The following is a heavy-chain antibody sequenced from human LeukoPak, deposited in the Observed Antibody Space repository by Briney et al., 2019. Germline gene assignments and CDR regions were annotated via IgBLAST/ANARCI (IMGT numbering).Heavy chain of an antibody. Sequence: PGRSLRLSCADSGFMFGEYSISWVRQAPGKGLEWVGSIRSKTYGGTAQYAASVKGRFTISRDDSRSSAYLQMNNLKTEDTAVYFCTSPEGGTHYFDYWGQGTLVTVSS. CDR2: IRSKTYGGTA. CDR1: GFMFGEYS. CDR3: TSPEGGTHYFDY. J-gene: IGHJ4*02. D-gene: IGHD1-26*01. V-gene: IGHV3-49*04.